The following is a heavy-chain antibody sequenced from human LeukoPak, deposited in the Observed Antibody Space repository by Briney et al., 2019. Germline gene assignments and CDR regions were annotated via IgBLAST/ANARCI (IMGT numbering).Heavy chain of an antibody. CDR2: IIPIFGTA. D-gene: IGHD6-19*01. CDR1: GGTFSSYA. J-gene: IGHJ3*02. Sequence: ASVKVSCKASGGTFSSYAISWVRQAPGQGLEWMGGIIPIFGTANYAQKSQGRVTITADESTSTAYMELSSLRSEDTAVYYCANMLIQSVAGDDAFDIWGQGTMVTVSS. CDR3: ANMLIQSVAGDDAFDI. V-gene: IGHV1-69*13.